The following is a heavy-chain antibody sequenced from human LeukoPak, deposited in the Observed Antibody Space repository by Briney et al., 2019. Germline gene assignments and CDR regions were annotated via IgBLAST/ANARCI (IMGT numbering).Heavy chain of an antibody. Sequence: GGSLRLSCVASGFTFSIYSMNWVRQAPGKGLEWVSSIGGSSSSLYYADSVKGRFTISRDNAKNSLYLQMNSLRAEDTAVYYCARADYYGSGSYYNPGDYWGQGTLVTVSS. J-gene: IGHJ4*02. V-gene: IGHV3-21*01. CDR1: GFTFSIYS. D-gene: IGHD3-10*01. CDR3: ARADYYGSGSYYNPGDY. CDR2: IGGSSSSL.